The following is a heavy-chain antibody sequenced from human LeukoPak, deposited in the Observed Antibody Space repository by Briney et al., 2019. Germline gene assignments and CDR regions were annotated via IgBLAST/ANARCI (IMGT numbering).Heavy chain of an antibody. CDR1: GYTFTSYG. CDR2: MNPNSGNT. J-gene: IGHJ4*02. V-gene: IGHV1-8*02. CDR3: ARGTSYGGTDY. Sequence: EASVKVSCKASGYTFTSYGISWVRQAPGQGLEWMGWMNPNSGNTGYAQKFQGRVTMTRNTSISTAYMELSSLRSEDTAVYYCARGTSYGGTDYWGQGTLVTVSS. D-gene: IGHD4-23*01.